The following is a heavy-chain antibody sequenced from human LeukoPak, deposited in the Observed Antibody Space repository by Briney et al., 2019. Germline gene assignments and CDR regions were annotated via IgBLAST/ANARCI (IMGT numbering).Heavy chain of an antibody. Sequence: PGGSLRLSCAVSGFTFSSYSMNWVRQAPGKGLEWVSSISSSSSYIYYADSVKGRFTISRDNAKNSLYLQMNSLRAEDTAVYYCARESIPLYGDYVNWFDPWGQGTLVTVSS. V-gene: IGHV3-21*01. J-gene: IGHJ5*02. CDR2: ISSSSSYI. CDR3: ARESIPLYGDYVNWFDP. D-gene: IGHD2-21*02. CDR1: GFTFSSYS.